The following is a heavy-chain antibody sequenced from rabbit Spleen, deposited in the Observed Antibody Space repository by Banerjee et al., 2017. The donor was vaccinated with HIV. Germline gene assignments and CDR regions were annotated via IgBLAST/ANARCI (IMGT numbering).Heavy chain of an antibody. D-gene: IGHD1-1*01. V-gene: IGHV1S40*01. J-gene: IGHJ4*01. Sequence: QSLEESGGDLVKPGASLTLTCKASGFSFSSGYDMCWVRQAPEKGLEWIACIYAASSGIIGYASWAKGRFTCSKTSSTTVTLQMTSLTAADTATYFCARDLTDVIGWNFAWWGPGTLVTVS. CDR2: IYAASSGII. CDR3: ARDLTDVIGWNFAW. CDR1: GFSFSSGYD.